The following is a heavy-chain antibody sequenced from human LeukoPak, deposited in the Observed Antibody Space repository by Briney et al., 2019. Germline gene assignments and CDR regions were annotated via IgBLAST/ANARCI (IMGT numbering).Heavy chain of an antibody. V-gene: IGHV3-7*01. CDR2: INQDGSER. Sequence: GGSLRLSCAASGFSFSNYWINWVRQAPGKGLEWVANINQDGSERYYVDSVKGRFTITRDNAKNSVHLQMNSLRAEDTAVYYCVGTCCTTTGCYYSPFDFWGQGTLVTVSS. J-gene: IGHJ4*02. CDR3: VGTCCTTTGCYYSPFDF. D-gene: IGHD2-2*01. CDR1: GFSFSNYW.